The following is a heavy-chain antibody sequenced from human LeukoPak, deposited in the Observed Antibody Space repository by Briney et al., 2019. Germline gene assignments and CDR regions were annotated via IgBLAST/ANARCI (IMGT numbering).Heavy chain of an antibody. V-gene: IGHV3-74*01. Sequence: QTGGSLRLSCAASGFTFSSYWMHWVRQAPGKGLVWVSRINSDGRSTSYADSVKGGFTTSKDNAKNTLYLQMNSLRAEDTAVYYCARVQLWDGGADYWGQGTLATVSS. CDR2: INSDGRST. CDR3: ARVQLWDGGADY. D-gene: IGHD5-18*01. CDR1: GFTFSSYW. J-gene: IGHJ4*02.